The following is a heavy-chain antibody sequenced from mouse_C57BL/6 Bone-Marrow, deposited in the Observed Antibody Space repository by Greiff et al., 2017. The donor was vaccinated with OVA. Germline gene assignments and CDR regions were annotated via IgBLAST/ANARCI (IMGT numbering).Heavy chain of an antibody. Sequence: QVQLKESGAELVRPGTSVKVSCKASGYAFTNYLIEWVKQRPGQGLEWIGVINPGSGGTNYNEKFKGKAPLTADKSSSTAYMQLSSLTSEDSAVYFCASGSYDFDYWGQGTTLTVSS. V-gene: IGHV1-54*01. D-gene: IGHD2-12*01. J-gene: IGHJ2*01. CDR2: INPGSGGT. CDR3: ASGSYDFDY. CDR1: GYAFTNYL.